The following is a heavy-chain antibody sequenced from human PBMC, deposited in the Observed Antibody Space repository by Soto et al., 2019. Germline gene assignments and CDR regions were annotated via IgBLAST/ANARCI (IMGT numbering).Heavy chain of an antibody. J-gene: IGHJ3*01. V-gene: IGHV3-23*01. CDR2: VTSSASST. D-gene: IGHD1-26*01. CDR3: AKGGAVLLDPFDV. CDR1: GFTFSSFA. Sequence: EVKLLESGGGMVQPGGSLRLSCAASGFTFSSFAMNWVRLPPGRGLEWVAAVTSSASSTHYADSVKGRFTISRDNSKNTLYLQMNSLRADDTAVYYCAKGGAVLLDPFDVWGQGTMVTVSS.